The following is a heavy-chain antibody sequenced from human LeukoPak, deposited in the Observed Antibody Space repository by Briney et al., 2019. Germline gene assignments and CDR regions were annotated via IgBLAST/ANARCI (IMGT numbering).Heavy chain of an antibody. V-gene: IGHV5-51*01. CDR3: ARHGTEGYYYYDTRRVAYYYMDV. CDR1: GYSFTSYW. J-gene: IGHJ6*03. Sequence: GESLKISCKGSGYSFTSYWIGWVRQMPGKGLEWMGIIYPGDSDTRYSPSFQGQVTISADKSISPAYLQWSSLKASDTAMYYCARHGTEGYYYYDTRRVAYYYMDVWGKGTTVTVSS. D-gene: IGHD3-22*01. CDR2: IYPGDSDT.